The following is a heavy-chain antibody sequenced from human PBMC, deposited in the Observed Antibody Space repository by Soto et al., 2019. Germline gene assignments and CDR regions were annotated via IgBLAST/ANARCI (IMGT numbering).Heavy chain of an antibody. Sequence: QLQLQESGPGLVKPSETLSLTCTVSGGSISSGNYYWAWVRQPPGTGLEWIGSIYYSGSTYYYPSLKSRVTISLDTSKSQFSLKLSSVTAADTALYYCARHVTHPTFECWGQGALVTVSS. CDR2: IYYSGST. V-gene: IGHV4-39*01. CDR1: GGSISSGNYY. CDR3: ARHVTHPTFEC. J-gene: IGHJ4*02.